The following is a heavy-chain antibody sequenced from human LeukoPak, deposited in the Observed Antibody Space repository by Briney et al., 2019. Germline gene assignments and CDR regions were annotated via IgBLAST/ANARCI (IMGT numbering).Heavy chain of an antibody. J-gene: IGHJ4*02. Sequence: PSETLSLTCTVSGYSISSGYYWGWIRQPPGKGLEWIGSIYHSGSTYYNPSLKSRVTISVDTSKNQFSLKLSSVTAADTAVYYCARDRGRGSDRTTPIDYWGQGNLVTVSS. CDR3: ARDRGRGSDRTTPIDY. CDR1: GYSISSGYY. V-gene: IGHV4-38-2*02. CDR2: IYHSGST. D-gene: IGHD5-24*01.